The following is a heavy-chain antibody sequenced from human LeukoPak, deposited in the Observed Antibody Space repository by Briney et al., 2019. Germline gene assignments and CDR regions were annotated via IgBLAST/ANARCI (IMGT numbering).Heavy chain of an antibody. CDR3: ARHMVRGAYFDY. Sequence: SETLSLTCTVSGGSISSGSYYWSWIRQPAGKGLEWIGRIYTSGSTNYNPSLKSRVTISVDTSKNQFSLKLSSVTAADTAVYYCARHMVRGAYFDYWGQGTLVTVSS. D-gene: IGHD3-10*01. V-gene: IGHV4-61*02. J-gene: IGHJ4*02. CDR2: IYTSGST. CDR1: GGSISSGSYY.